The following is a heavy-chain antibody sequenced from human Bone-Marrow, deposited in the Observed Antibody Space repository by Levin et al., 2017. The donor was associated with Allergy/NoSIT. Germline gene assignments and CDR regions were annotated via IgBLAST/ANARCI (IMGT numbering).Heavy chain of an antibody. CDR1: GFTFSSYW. Sequence: GESLKISCAASGFTFSSYWMHWVRQAPGKGLVWVSRINSDGSSTSYADSVKGRFTISRDNAKNTLYLQMNSLRAEDTAVYYCARGEGLLLPFDYWGQGTLVTVSS. CDR2: INSDGSST. D-gene: IGHD2-15*01. V-gene: IGHV3-74*01. CDR3: ARGEGLLLPFDY. J-gene: IGHJ4*02.